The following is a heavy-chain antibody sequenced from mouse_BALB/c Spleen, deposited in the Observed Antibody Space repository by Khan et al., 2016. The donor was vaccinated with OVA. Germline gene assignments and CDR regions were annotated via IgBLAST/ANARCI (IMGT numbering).Heavy chain of an antibody. J-gene: IGHJ3*01. CDR3: ARSNYGAFAY. CDR2: ISSGGDNT. Sequence: EVELVESGGGLVKPGGSLKLSCAASGFTFSSYTMSWVRQTPEKRLEWVATISSGGDNTYYPDSVKGRFTISRDNAKNNLYLQMSSLRSEDTALYYCARSNYGAFAYWGQGTLVTVSA. D-gene: IGHD1-1*02. V-gene: IGHV5-9*03. CDR1: GFTFSSYT.